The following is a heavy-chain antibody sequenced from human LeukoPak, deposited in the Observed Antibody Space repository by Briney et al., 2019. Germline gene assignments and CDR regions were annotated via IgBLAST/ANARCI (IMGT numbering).Heavy chain of an antibody. CDR3: ARRGIAVAGTPAEYFQH. CDR1: GYGFTNYW. D-gene: IGHD6-19*01. J-gene: IGHJ1*01. CDR2: IYPGDSDT. Sequence: HGESLKISCKGSGYGFTNYWIGWVRQMPGKGLEWMGIIYPGDSDTRYSPSFQGQVTISADKSISTAYLHWSSLKASDTAMYYCARRGIAVAGTPAEYFQHWGQGTLVTVSS. V-gene: IGHV5-51*01.